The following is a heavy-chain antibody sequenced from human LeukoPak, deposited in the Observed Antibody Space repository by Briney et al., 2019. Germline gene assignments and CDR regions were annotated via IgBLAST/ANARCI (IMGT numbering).Heavy chain of an antibody. Sequence: PSETLSLTCTVSGGSISSHYWGWIRQPPGKGLEWIGYIYYSGSTNYNPSLKSRVTISEDTSKTQFSLKLSSVTAADTAVYYCTRSGYSYGADAFDIWGQGTMVTVSS. V-gene: IGHV4-59*11. CDR3: TRSGYSYGADAFDI. CDR2: IYYSGST. D-gene: IGHD5-18*01. J-gene: IGHJ3*02. CDR1: GGSISSHY.